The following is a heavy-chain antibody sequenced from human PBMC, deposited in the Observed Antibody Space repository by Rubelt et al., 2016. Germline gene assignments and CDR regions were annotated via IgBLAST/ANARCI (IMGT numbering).Heavy chain of an antibody. J-gene: IGHJ4*02. CDR3: ARVNGYNLDY. D-gene: IGHD5-24*01. CDR2: IYYSGTT. Sequence: QVQLQESGPGLVKPSETLSLTCTVSSGSIGSYYWSWIRQPPGRGLEWIGYIYYSGTTNYNPSLKSRVTISVDTSKSQFSLKLSSVTAADTAVYYCARVNGYNLDYWGQGTLVTVSS. CDR1: SGSIGSYY. V-gene: IGHV4-59*01.